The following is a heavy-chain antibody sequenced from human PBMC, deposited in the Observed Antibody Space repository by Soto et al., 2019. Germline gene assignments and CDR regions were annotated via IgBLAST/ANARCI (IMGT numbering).Heavy chain of an antibody. CDR3: VRESDALRAFDL. CDR1: GGTFSSYT. CDR2: IIPILGIA. V-gene: IGHV1-69*08. J-gene: IGHJ3*01. Sequence: QVQLVQSGAEVKKPGSSVKVSCKASGGTFSSYTISWERQAPGQGLEWMGRIIPILGIANYAQKFQGRVTITADKSTSTAYMELSSLRSEDSAVYYCVRESDALRAFDLWGQGTMVTVSS.